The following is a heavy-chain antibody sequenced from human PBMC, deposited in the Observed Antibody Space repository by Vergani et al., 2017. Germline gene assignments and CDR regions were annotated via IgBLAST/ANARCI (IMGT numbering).Heavy chain of an antibody. Sequence: QVQLQESGPGLVKPSEILSLTCAVSGYSISSGYYWGWIRQSPGKGLVWLGGSYHSWSTYYNPSLKSRVTISVDTSKNQLSLKLSSVTAADTAVYYCARVPSDFWSGYSDAFDIWGQGTMVTVSS. J-gene: IGHJ3*02. CDR3: ARVPSDFWSGYSDAFDI. CDR1: GYSISSGYY. D-gene: IGHD3-3*01. CDR2: SYHSWST. V-gene: IGHV4-38-2*01.